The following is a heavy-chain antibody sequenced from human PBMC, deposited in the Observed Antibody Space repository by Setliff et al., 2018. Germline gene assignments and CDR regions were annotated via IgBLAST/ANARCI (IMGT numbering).Heavy chain of an antibody. D-gene: IGHD6-13*01. CDR2: IDTSSSYI. CDR3: ASDPSYASSLYYYLEV. Sequence: PGGSLRLSCAASGFTFSTYTMNWVRQAPGKGLEWVSSIDTSSSYIYYADSVKGRFTISRDNAENSLYLQMNSLRAEDTAVYYCASDPSYASSLYYYLEVWGKGTTVTVSS. CDR1: GFTFSTYT. V-gene: IGHV3-21*01. J-gene: IGHJ6*03.